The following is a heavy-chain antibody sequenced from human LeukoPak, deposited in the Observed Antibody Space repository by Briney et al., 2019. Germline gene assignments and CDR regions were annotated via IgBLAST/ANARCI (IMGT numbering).Heavy chain of an antibody. CDR1: CGSISSSSYY. V-gene: IGHV4-39*07. D-gene: IGHD6-13*01. Sequence: TSEPLSLTRTVSCGSISSSSYYWGWLRPPPGKGLEWFGSIYYSGSTYYNPSLKSRVTISVDTSKNQFSLKLSSVTAADTAVYYCARARIAAAGTPYFDYWGQGTLVTVSS. CDR2: IYYSGST. CDR3: ARARIAAAGTPYFDY. J-gene: IGHJ4*02.